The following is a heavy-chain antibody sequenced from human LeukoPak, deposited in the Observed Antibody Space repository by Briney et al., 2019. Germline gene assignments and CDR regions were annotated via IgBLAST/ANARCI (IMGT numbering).Heavy chain of an antibody. CDR3: ARVLGYCSGGSGQPPGY. CDR2: IWYDGSNK. Sequence: QPGRSLRLSCAASGFTFSSYGMHWVRQAPGKGLEWVAVIWYDGSNKYYADSVKGRFTISRDNSKNTLYLQMNSLRGEDTAVYYCARVLGYCSGGSGQPPGYWGQGTLVTVSS. V-gene: IGHV3-33*01. J-gene: IGHJ4*02. CDR1: GFTFSSYG. D-gene: IGHD2-15*01.